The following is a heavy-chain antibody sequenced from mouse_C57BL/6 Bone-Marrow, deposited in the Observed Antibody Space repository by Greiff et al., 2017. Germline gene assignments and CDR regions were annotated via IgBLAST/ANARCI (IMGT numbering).Heavy chain of an antibody. CDR2: IDPENGDT. D-gene: IGHD1-1*01. CDR1: GFNIKDDY. CDR3: TLLLEDY. Sequence: EVQGVESGAELVRPGASVKLSCTASGFNIKDDYMHWVKQRPEQGLEWIGWIDPENGDTEYASKFQGKATITADTSSNTAYLQLSSLTSEDTAVYYCTLLLEDYWGQGTSVTVSS. V-gene: IGHV14-4*01. J-gene: IGHJ4*01.